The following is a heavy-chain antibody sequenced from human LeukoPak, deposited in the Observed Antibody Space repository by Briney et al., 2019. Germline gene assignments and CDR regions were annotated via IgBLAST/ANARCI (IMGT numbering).Heavy chain of an antibody. CDR3: ARDNWNYGSSMDV. CDR2: IYYSGST. J-gene: IGHJ6*02. Sequence: TSETLSLTCTVSGGSISSYYWSWTRQPPGKGLEWIGYIYYSGSTNYNPSLKSRVTISVDTSKNQFSLKLSSVTAADTAVYYRARDNWNYGSSMDVWGQGTTVTVSS. CDR1: GGSISSYY. V-gene: IGHV4-59*01. D-gene: IGHD1-7*01.